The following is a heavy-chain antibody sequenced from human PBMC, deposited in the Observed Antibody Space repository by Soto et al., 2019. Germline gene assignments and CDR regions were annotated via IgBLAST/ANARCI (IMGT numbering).Heavy chain of an antibody. Sequence: SSETLSLTCTVSGGSISSSSYYWGWIRQPPGKGLEWIGSIYYSGSTYYNPSLKSRVTISVDTSKNQFSLKLSSVTAADTAVYYCARPPSTVTTGGYFDLWGRGTLGTVSS. CDR3: ARPPSTVTTGGYFDL. D-gene: IGHD4-17*01. J-gene: IGHJ2*01. CDR1: GGSISSSSYY. V-gene: IGHV4-39*01. CDR2: IYYSGST.